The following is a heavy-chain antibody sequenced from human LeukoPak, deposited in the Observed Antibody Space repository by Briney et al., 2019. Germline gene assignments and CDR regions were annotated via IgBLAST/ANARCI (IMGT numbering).Heavy chain of an antibody. Sequence: PGGSLRLSCAASGFTFSSYAMSWVRQAPGKGLEWVSAISGSGGSTYYADSVKGRFTISRDNSKNSLYLQMNSLRAEDTALYYCAKVVDYDFWSGLDYWGQGTLVTVSS. CDR3: AKVVDYDFWSGLDY. CDR2: ISGSGGST. J-gene: IGHJ4*02. V-gene: IGHV3-23*01. D-gene: IGHD3-3*01. CDR1: GFTFSSYA.